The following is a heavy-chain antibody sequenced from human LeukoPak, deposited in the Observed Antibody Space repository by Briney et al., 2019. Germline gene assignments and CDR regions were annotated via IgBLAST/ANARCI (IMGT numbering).Heavy chain of an antibody. CDR1: GYTFTSYD. Sequence: GASVKVSCKASGYTFTSYDINWVRQATGQGLEWMGWMNPNSGNTGYAQKFQGRVTITADESTSTAYMELSSLRSEDTAVYYCARDPYQLPNWYFDLWGRGTLVTVSS. V-gene: IGHV1-8*03. J-gene: IGHJ2*01. CDR2: MNPNSGNT. CDR3: ARDPYQLPNWYFDL. D-gene: IGHD2-2*01.